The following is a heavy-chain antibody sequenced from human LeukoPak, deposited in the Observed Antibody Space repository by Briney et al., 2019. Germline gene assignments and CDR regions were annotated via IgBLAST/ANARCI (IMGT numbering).Heavy chain of an antibody. V-gene: IGHV3-21*01. D-gene: IGHD1-26*01. Sequence: GGSLRLSCAASGFTFSSYSMNWVRQAPGKGLEWVSSISSSSSYIYYADSVKGRFTISRDNAKNSLYLQMNSLRAEDTAVYYCARVLGEHRGYQRFDPWGQGTLVTVSS. CDR1: GFTFSSYS. J-gene: IGHJ5*02. CDR3: ARVLGEHRGYQRFDP. CDR2: ISSSSSYI.